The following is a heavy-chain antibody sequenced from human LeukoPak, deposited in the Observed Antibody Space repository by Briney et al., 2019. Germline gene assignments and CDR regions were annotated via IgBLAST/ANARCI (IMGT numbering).Heavy chain of an antibody. J-gene: IGHJ4*02. CDR1: GFSFTDYY. Sequence: PGGSLRLSSAASGFSFTDYYVSWIRQAPGQGLEWVSYISSTVITTYYADSAKGRFTISRDNAKNSLYLQMNSLRAEDTAVYYCVRSVYNWNDVDYWGQGTLVTVSS. V-gene: IGHV3-11*01. CDR3: VRSVYNWNDVDY. D-gene: IGHD1-20*01. CDR2: ISSTVITT.